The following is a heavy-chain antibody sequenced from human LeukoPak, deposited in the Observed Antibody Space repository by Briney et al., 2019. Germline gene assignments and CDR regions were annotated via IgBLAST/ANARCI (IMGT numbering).Heavy chain of an antibody. V-gene: IGHV4-59*08. CDR2: IYYSGST. CDR1: GGSISSYY. Sequence: SETLSLTCTVSGGSISSYYWSWIRQPPGKGLEWIGYIYYSGSTNYNPSLKSRVTISVDTSKNQFSLKLSSVTAADTAVYYCARHVHSSSWYRVDWFDPWGQGTLVTVSS. CDR3: ARHVHSSSWYRVDWFDP. D-gene: IGHD6-13*01. J-gene: IGHJ5*02.